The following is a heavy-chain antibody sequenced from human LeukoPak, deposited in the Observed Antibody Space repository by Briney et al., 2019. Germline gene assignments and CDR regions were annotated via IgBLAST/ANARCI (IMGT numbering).Heavy chain of an antibody. Sequence: PGGSLRLSCAASGFTFSDYWIYWVRQAPGKGLVWVSRIKSDGTGILYADFVEGRFTISRDNAKNVLYMQMTSLRDEDTAVYYCVWGQTLDYWGQGILVTVSS. D-gene: IGHD7-27*01. CDR3: VWGQTLDY. CDR1: GFTFSDYW. V-gene: IGHV3-74*01. CDR2: IKSDGTGI. J-gene: IGHJ4*02.